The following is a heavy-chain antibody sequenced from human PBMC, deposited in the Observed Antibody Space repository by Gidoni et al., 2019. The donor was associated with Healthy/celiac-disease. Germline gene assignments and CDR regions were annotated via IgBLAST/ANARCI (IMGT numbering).Heavy chain of an antibody. J-gene: IGHJ4*02. CDR2: TYYRSKWYN. D-gene: IGHD3-16*02. V-gene: IGHV6-1*01. CDR1: GDSVSSNSAA. CDR3: ARDFQPYYDYVWGSYRPYYFDY. Sequence: QVQLQQSGPGLVKPSQTLSLTCAISGDSVSSNSAAWNWIRQSPSRGLEWLGRTYYRSKWYNDYAVSVKSRITINPDTSKNQFSLQLNSVTPEDTAVYYCARDFQPYYDYVWGSYRPYYFDYWGQGTLVTVSS.